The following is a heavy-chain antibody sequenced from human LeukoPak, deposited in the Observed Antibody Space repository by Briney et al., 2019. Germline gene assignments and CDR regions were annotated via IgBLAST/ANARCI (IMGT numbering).Heavy chain of an antibody. Sequence: SQTLSLTCTVSGGSISSYYWSWIRQPAGKGLEWVGRIYTSGSTNYNPSLKSRVTMSVDTSKNQFSLKLSSVTAADTAVYYCARSRSEGLVLDYWGQGTLVTVSS. D-gene: IGHD3/OR15-3a*01. CDR1: GGSISSYY. CDR2: IYTSGST. CDR3: ARSRSEGLVLDY. V-gene: IGHV4-4*07. J-gene: IGHJ4*02.